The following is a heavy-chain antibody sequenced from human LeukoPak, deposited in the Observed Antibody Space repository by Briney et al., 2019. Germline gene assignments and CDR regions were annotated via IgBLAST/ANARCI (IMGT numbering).Heavy chain of an antibody. CDR2: INHSGST. CDR3: ARRPRGYSYGRPFDY. J-gene: IGHJ4*02. Sequence: SETLSLTCAVYGGSFSGYYWSWIRQPPGKGLECIGEINHSGSTNYNPSLKSRVTISVDTSENQFSLKLSSVTAADTAVYYCARRPRGYSYGRPFDYWGQGTLVTVSS. V-gene: IGHV4-34*01. D-gene: IGHD5-18*01. CDR1: GGSFSGYY.